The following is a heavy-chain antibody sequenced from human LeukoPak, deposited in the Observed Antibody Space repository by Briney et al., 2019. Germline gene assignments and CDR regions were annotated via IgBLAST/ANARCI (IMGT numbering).Heavy chain of an antibody. CDR3: ARINTIMATFDY. Sequence: KSSETLSLTCTVSGYFINSNYYWGWIRQPPGKGLDWIATISHSGSTYYNPSLKSRVTISVETSKNQFSLKLSSVTAADTAVYYCARINTIMATFDYWGQGTLVTVSS. CDR2: ISHSGST. V-gene: IGHV4-38-2*02. J-gene: IGHJ4*02. CDR1: GYFINSNYY. D-gene: IGHD5-24*01.